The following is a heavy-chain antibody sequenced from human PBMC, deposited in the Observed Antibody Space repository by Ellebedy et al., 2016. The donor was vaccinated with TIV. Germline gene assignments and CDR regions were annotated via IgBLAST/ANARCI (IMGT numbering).Heavy chain of an antibody. CDR2: IHSGGST. V-gene: IGHV3-53*01. D-gene: IGHD4-17*01. CDR3: VRLRTTLTPGSAFDL. Sequence: GGSLRLXCAASGFIVSSTYMSWVRQAPGKGLEWVSVIHSGGSTYYTDSVKGRFTISRDSAKDTLYLELNSLRAEDTAVYYCVRLRTTLTPGSAFDLWGQGTMVTVSS. CDR1: GFIVSSTY. J-gene: IGHJ3*01.